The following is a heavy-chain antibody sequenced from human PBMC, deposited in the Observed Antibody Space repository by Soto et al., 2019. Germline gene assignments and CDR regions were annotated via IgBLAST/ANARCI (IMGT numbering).Heavy chain of an antibody. D-gene: IGHD3-22*01. Sequence: QLHLPESGTGLVKPSETLSLTCTVSGGSISSSSYYWGWICQPPGKGLEWIGNVYYDGSSYYNPSHKRRVTIAGEPSNSHFSLKQSSVTAAATAVYYCAGGDSYHSSGYYFYYCTMDVWGQGTTVTVSS. V-gene: IGHV4-39*02. J-gene: IGHJ6*02. CDR1: GGSISSSSYY. CDR2: VYYDGSS. CDR3: AGGDSYHSSGYYFYYCTMDV.